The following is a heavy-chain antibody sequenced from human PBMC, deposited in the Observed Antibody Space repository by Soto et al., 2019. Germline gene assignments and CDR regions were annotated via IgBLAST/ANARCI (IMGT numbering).Heavy chain of an antibody. CDR2: IYYSGST. CDR3: ARAIPEPGP. V-gene: IGHV4-59*01. Sequence: SETLSLTCTVSGGSISSYYWSWIRQPPGKGLEWIGYIYYSGSTNYNPFLKSRVTISVDTSKNQFSLKLSSVTAADTAVYYCARAIPEPGPWGQGTLVTVSS. CDR1: GGSISSYY. D-gene: IGHD1-1*01. J-gene: IGHJ5*02.